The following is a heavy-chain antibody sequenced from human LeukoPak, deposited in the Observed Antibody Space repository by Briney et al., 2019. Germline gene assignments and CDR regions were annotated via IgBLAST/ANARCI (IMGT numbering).Heavy chain of an antibody. J-gene: IGHJ4*02. Sequence: SETLSLTCAVYGGSFSGYYWSWIRQPPGKGLEWIGEINHSGGTNYNPSLKSRVTISVDTSKNQFSLKLSSVTAADTAVYYCARGLSITIFGVVIPAAFDYWGQGTLVTVSS. D-gene: IGHD3-3*01. CDR1: GGSFSGYY. V-gene: IGHV4-34*01. CDR3: ARGLSITIFGVVIPAAFDY. CDR2: INHSGGT.